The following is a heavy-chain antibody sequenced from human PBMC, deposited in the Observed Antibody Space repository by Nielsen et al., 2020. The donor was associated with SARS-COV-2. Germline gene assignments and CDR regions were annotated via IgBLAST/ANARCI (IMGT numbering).Heavy chain of an antibody. Sequence: GESLKISCAASGFTFDDYTMHWVRQAPGKGLEWVSAISGSGGSTYYADSVKGRFTISRDNSKNTLYLQMNSLRAEDTAVYYCAKAGGDRVPYWGQGTLVTVSS. CDR3: AKAGGDRVPY. D-gene: IGHD2-21*02. V-gene: IGHV3-23*01. CDR2: ISGSGGST. CDR1: GFTFDDYT. J-gene: IGHJ4*02.